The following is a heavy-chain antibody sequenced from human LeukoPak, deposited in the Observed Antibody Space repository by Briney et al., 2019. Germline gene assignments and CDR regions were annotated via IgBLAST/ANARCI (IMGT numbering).Heavy chain of an antibody. Sequence: SETLSLTCAVSGGSISSGGYSWSWIRQPPGKGLEWIGYIYHSGSTYYNPSLKSRVTISVDRSKNQFSLKLSSVTAADTAVYYCARGSSHPLTYGMDVWGQGTTVTVSS. CDR1: GGSISSGGYS. D-gene: IGHD6-13*01. CDR3: ARGSSHPLTYGMDV. V-gene: IGHV4-30-2*01. CDR2: IYHSGST. J-gene: IGHJ6*02.